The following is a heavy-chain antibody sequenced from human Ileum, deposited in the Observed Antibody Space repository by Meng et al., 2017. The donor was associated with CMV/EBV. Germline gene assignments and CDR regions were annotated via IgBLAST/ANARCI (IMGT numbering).Heavy chain of an antibody. D-gene: IGHD2-15*01. J-gene: IGHJ4*01. Sequence: GESLKISCAASGFTFSTYTMNWVRQAPGKGLEWVSAITSGDGDTYYADSVKGRFTISRDNSKNTQYLQMNNLRADDTAVYYCARGDPIVVVVASTPFDYWGHGTEVTVSS. CDR2: ITSGDGDT. CDR3: ARGDPIVVVVASTPFDY. CDR1: GFTFSTYT. V-gene: IGHV3-23*01.